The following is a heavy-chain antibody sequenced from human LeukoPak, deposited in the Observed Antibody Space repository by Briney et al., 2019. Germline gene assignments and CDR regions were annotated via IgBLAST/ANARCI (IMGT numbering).Heavy chain of an antibody. CDR2: ISGSGGST. D-gene: IGHD2-2*02. V-gene: IGHV3-23*01. CDR3: ARKGPNQLLYDY. CDR1: GFTFSSYA. J-gene: IGHJ4*02. Sequence: GGSLRLSCAASGFTFSSYAMGWVRQAPGKGLEWVSAISGSGGSTYYADSVKGRFTISRDNSKNTLYLQMNSLRAEDTAVYYCARKGPNQLLYDYWGQGTLVTVSS.